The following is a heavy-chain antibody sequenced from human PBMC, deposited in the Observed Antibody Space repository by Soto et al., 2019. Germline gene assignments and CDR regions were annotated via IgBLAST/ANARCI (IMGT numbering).Heavy chain of an antibody. CDR3: AMQRGGVVY. V-gene: IGHV1-2*02. D-gene: IGHD6-25*01. CDR2: INPNNGGT. CDR1: GYSFTGNS. J-gene: IGHJ4*02. Sequence: ASVKVSCKASGYSFTGNSMHLVRQAPGQGLEWMGWINPNNGGTNYAQKFQGRVTMTRDTSISTAYMDLSRLRSDETAVYYCAMQRGGVVYWGQGTLVTVSS.